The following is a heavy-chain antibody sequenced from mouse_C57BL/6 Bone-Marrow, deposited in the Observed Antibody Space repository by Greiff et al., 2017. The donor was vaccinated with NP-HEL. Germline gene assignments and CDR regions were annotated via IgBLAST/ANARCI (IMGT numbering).Heavy chain of an antibody. J-gene: IGHJ3*01. V-gene: IGHV1-50*01. CDR1: GYTFTTYW. Sequence: QVQLQQPGAELVKPGASVKLSCKASGYTFTTYWMQWVKQRPGQGLEWIGEIDPSDSYTNYNQKFKGKATLTVGTSSSTANMQLSSLTSEDSAVYYCARKAYYGRSYEFAYWGQGTLVTVSA. D-gene: IGHD1-1*01. CDR3: ARKAYYGRSYEFAY. CDR2: IDPSDSYT.